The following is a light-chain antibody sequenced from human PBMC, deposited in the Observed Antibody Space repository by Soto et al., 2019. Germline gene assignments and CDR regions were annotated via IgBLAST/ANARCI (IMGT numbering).Light chain of an antibody. Sequence: DIQMAQSPSSLSPSVGDRVTITCRASRGIYTHLAWYQQKPGNAPKLLIYGASTLQSGVPSRFSASGSGTDFFLTISGLQSEDVGTYFCQTYDKAPWTFGPGTRV. V-gene: IGKV1-27*01. CDR2: GAS. CDR1: RGIYTH. CDR3: QTYDKAPWT. J-gene: IGKJ1*01.